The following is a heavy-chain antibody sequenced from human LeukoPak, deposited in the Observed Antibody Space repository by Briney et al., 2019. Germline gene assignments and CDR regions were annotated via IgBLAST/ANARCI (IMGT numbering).Heavy chain of an antibody. Sequence: GGSLRLSCAASGFTFSNYAMNWVRQAPGKGLEWVSGISGSGGSTYYADSVKGRFTISRDNSKNTLYLQMNSLRANDTAVYYCANSLGTLAGPSDYWGQGTLVTVSP. CDR3: ANSLGTLAGPSDY. D-gene: IGHD6-19*01. J-gene: IGHJ4*02. CDR2: ISGSGGST. V-gene: IGHV3-23*01. CDR1: GFTFSNYA.